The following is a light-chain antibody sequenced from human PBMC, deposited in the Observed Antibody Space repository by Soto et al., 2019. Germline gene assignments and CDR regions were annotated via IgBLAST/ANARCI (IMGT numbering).Light chain of an antibody. Sequence: QSVLTQPPSASGSRGQSVAISCSGTSSDVGGYNYVSWYQQHPGKAPKLMIYDVNKRPSGVPDRFSGSKSGNTASLTVSGLQAEDEADYYCISYAGTNKPAFGGGTKLTVL. CDR3: ISYAGTNKPA. CDR2: DVN. V-gene: IGLV2-8*01. J-gene: IGLJ2*01. CDR1: SSDVGGYNY.